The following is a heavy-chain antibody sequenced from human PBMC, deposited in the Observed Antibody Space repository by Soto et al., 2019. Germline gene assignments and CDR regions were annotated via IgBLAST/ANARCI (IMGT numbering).Heavy chain of an antibody. CDR3: AKGAGFNLAV. CDR2: TNTGGTT. J-gene: IGHJ6*02. CDR1: GFTVNSNY. V-gene: IGHV3-53*02. D-gene: IGHD1-26*01. Sequence: EVQVLATGGGVIQPGGSLRLSCAASGFTVNSNYMSWVRQAPGEGLQWVSITNTGGTTYYADSVKGRCTVARDNSKHTLYLQMNSLSAEDTAVYYWAKGAGFNLAVWGQGTTVSVSS.